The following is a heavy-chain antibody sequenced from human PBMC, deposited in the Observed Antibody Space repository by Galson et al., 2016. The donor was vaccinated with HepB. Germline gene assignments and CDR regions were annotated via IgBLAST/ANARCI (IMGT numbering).Heavy chain of an antibody. CDR2: IYHSGGT. Sequence: SETLSLTCAVSGGSISSSNWWSWVRQPPGKGLEWIGEIYHSGGTNYNPSLKSRVTISVDKSKNQFSLRLSSVTAADTAVYYCARVNSSGFDYNYYGMDVWGQGTTVTVSS. CDR1: GGSISSSNW. V-gene: IGHV4-4*02. J-gene: IGHJ6*02. D-gene: IGHD3-22*01. CDR3: ARVNSSGFDYNYYGMDV.